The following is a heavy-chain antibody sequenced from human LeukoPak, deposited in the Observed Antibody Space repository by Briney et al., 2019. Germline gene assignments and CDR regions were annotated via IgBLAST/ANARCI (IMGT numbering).Heavy chain of an antibody. CDR1: GYTFTNYY. J-gene: IGHJ4*02. CDR3: ARGAVDYDFWSGYSFPDY. CDR2: INPSGGST. V-gene: IGHV1-46*01. Sequence: ASVKVSCKASGYTFTNYYIHWVRQAPGEGLEWMGIINPSGGSTSYVQKFQGRVTMTRDTSISTAYMELSRLRSDDTAVYYCARGAVDYDFWSGYSFPDYWGQGTLVTVSS. D-gene: IGHD3-3*01.